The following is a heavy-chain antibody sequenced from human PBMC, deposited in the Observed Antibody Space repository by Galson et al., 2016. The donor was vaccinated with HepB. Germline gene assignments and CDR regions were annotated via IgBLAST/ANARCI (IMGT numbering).Heavy chain of an antibody. CDR2: ICHDSGSE. CDR1: GFTFSTYA. J-gene: IGHJ4*02. CDR3: VNRAEYSGRDNGFQY. V-gene: IGHV3-23*01. Sequence: SLRLSCAGSGFTFSTYAVSWSRQAPGKGLDLVSGICHDSGSEFYGASVKGRFTIYSDNSKNTVYLELNSLTAEDTAIYYCVNRAEYSGRDNGFQYWGRGTLVTVSS. D-gene: IGHD5-12*01.